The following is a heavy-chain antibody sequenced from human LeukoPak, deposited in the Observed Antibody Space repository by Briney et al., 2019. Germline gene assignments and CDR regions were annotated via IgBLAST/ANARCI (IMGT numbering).Heavy chain of an antibody. Sequence: GGSLRLSCAASGFTFSSYEMNWVRQAPGKGLEWVSYISSSGSTIYYADSVKGRFTISRDNAKNSLYLQMNSLRAEDTAVYYCARGETFRGSYYFDYWGQGTLVTVSS. D-gene: IGHD3-16*01. CDR3: ARGETFRGSYYFDY. CDR1: GFTFSSYE. CDR2: ISSSGSTI. V-gene: IGHV3-48*03. J-gene: IGHJ4*02.